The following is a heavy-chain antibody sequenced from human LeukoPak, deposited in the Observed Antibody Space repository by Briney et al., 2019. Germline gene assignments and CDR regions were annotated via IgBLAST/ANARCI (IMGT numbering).Heavy chain of an antibody. CDR1: GGSISSYY. CDR3: ASGPSKPARGYDILTGYFN. Sequence: SETLSLTCTVSGGSISSYYWSWIRQPAGKGLEWIGRIYTSGSTNYNPSLKSRVTMSVDTSKNQFSLKLSSVTAADTAVYYCASGPSKPARGYDILTGYFNWGQGTLVTVSS. D-gene: IGHD3-9*01. V-gene: IGHV4-4*07. CDR2: IYTSGST. J-gene: IGHJ4*02.